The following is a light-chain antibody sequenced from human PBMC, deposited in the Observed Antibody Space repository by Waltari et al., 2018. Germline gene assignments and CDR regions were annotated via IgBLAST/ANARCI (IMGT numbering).Light chain of an antibody. CDR2: STN. J-gene: IGLJ3*02. CDR3: VLYMGSGIWV. Sequence: QTVVTQEPSSSVSPGGTVTLTCGLSSGSASTGHNPPWHQQTPGQAPRTLIYSTNTRSSGVPDRFSGSILGNKAALTITGAQADDESDYYCVLYMGSGIWVFGGGTKLTVL. V-gene: IGLV8-61*01. CDR1: SGSASTGHN.